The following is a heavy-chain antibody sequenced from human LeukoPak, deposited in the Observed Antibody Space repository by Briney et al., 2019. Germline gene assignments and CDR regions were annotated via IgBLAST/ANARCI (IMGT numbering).Heavy chain of an antibody. CDR3: ANMGSSSWYPYYFDY. J-gene: IGHJ4*02. CDR2: IKQDGSEK. Sequence: GGSLRLSCAASGFTFNNYWMTWVRQAPGKGLEWVANIKQDGSEKYYVDSVKGRFTISRDNAKNSLSLQMNSLRAEDTAVYYCANMGSSSWYPYYFDYWGQGTLVTVSS. CDR1: GFTFNNYW. D-gene: IGHD6-13*01. V-gene: IGHV3-7*03.